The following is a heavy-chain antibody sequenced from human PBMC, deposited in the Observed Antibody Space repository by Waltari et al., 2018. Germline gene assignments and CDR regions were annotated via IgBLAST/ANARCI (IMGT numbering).Heavy chain of an antibody. CDR3: ARHEGDYGFYYGMDV. CDR2: IYPGDSDT. J-gene: IGHJ6*02. Sequence: VQLVQSGAEVKKPGESLKISCKGSGYSFTSYWIGWVRQMPGKGLEWMGIIYPGDSDTSYSPSFQGQVTISADKSISTAYLQWSSLKASDTAMYYCARHEGDYGFYYGMDVWGQGTTVTVSS. D-gene: IGHD4-17*01. CDR1: GYSFTSYW. V-gene: IGHV5-51*01.